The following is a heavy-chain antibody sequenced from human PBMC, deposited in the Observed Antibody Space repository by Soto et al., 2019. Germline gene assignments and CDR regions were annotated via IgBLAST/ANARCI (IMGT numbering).Heavy chain of an antibody. CDR3: ARGDGDIVVVPAAIPFDY. Sequence: PGGSLRLSCAASGFTFSSYGMHWVRQAPGKGLEWVAVKWYDGSNKYYADSVKGRFTISRDNSKNTLYLQMNSLRAEDTAVFYCARGDGDIVVVPAAIPFDYWGQGTLVTVSS. CDR1: GFTFSSYG. J-gene: IGHJ4*02. D-gene: IGHD2-2*01. V-gene: IGHV3-33*01. CDR2: KWYDGSNK.